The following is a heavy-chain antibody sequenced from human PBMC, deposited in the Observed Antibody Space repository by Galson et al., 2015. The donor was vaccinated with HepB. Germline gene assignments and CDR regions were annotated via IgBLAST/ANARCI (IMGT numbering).Heavy chain of an antibody. CDR3: ARPITMIVVVGAFDI. J-gene: IGHJ3*02. V-gene: IGHV1-18*01. D-gene: IGHD3-22*01. Sequence: SVKVSCKASGYTFTSYGISWVRQAPGQGLEWMGWISAYNGNTNDAQKLQGRVTMTTDTSTSTAYMELRSLRSDDTAVYYCARPITMIVVVGAFDIWGQGTMVTVSS. CDR2: ISAYNGNT. CDR1: GYTFTSYG.